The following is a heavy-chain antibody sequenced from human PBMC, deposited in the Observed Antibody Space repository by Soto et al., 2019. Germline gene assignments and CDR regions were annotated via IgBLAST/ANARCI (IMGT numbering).Heavy chain of an antibody. CDR2: IIPILGIA. D-gene: IGHD3-22*01. CDR1: GGTFSSYT. V-gene: IGHV1-69*02. CDR3: ATPALSGNDSSGSFDY. Sequence: QVQLVQSGAEVKKPGSSVKVSCKASGGTFSSYTISWVRQAPGQGLEWMGRIIPILGIANYAQKFQGRVTITADKSTSTAYMELSSLRSEDTAVYYCATPALSGNDSSGSFDYWGQGTLVTVSS. J-gene: IGHJ4*02.